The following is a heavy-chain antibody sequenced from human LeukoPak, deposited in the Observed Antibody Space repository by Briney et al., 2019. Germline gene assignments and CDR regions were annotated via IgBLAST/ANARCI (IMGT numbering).Heavy chain of an antibody. CDR3: ARLAYYSSGYYAFDI. CDR2: IIPILGIA. Sequence: ASVKVSCKASGGTFSSYAISWVRQAPGQGLEWMGRIIPILGIANYAQKFQGRVTITADKSTSTAYMELSSLRSEDTAVYYCARLAYYSSGYYAFDIWGQGTMVTVSS. CDR1: GGTFSSYA. J-gene: IGHJ3*02. V-gene: IGHV1-69*04. D-gene: IGHD3-22*01.